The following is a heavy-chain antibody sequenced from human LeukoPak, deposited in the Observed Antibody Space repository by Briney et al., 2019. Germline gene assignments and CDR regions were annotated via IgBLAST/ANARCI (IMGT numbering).Heavy chain of an antibody. CDR3: AKVLAYYYDSSGQVGKYDAFDI. V-gene: IGHV3-23*01. D-gene: IGHD3-22*01. Sequence: GGSLRLSCAASGFTFSSYAMSWVRQAPGKGLEWVSAISGSGGSTYYADPVKGRFTISRDNSKNTLYLQMNSLRAEDTAVYYCAKVLAYYYDSSGQVGKYDAFDIWGQGTMVTVSS. CDR2: ISGSGGST. CDR1: GFTFSSYA. J-gene: IGHJ3*02.